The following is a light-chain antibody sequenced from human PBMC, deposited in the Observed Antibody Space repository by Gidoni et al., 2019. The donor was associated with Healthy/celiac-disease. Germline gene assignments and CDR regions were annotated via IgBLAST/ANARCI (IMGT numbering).Light chain of an antibody. CDR3: NSRDSSGNHWV. Sequence: SSELTQDPAVSVALGQKVRITCQGDSLRSYYASWYQQKPGQAPVLVIYGKNNRTSGIPDRFSGSSSGNTASLTITGAQAEDEADYYCNSRDSSGNHWVFGGGTKLTVL. CDR1: SLRSYY. V-gene: IGLV3-19*01. CDR2: GKN. J-gene: IGLJ3*02.